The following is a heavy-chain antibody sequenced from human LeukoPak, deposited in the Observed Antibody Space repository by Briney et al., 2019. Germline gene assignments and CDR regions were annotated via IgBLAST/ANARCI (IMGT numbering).Heavy chain of an antibody. CDR1: GFTFSSYA. Sequence: GGSLRLSCAASGFTFSSYAMSWVRQAPGKGLEWVSAISGSGGSTYYADSVKGRFTISRDNSKNTLYLQMNSLRAEDTAAYYCALSWDYDILTGYYLHAFDIWGQGTMVTVSS. V-gene: IGHV3-23*01. CDR2: ISGSGGST. CDR3: ALSWDYDILTGYYLHAFDI. J-gene: IGHJ3*02. D-gene: IGHD3-9*01.